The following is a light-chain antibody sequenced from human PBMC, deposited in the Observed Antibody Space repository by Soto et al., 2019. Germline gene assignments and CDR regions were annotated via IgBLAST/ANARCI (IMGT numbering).Light chain of an antibody. Sequence: QSVLAQPASVSGSPGQSITISCTGTSSDVGAYNSVSWYQQHPGQAPQLMIYEVSNRPSGVSNRFSGSKSGNTASLTISGLQAEDETDYYCSSYTSTGAWVFGGGTKFTVL. CDR1: SSDVGAYNS. CDR2: EVS. J-gene: IGLJ3*02. CDR3: SSYTSTGAWV. V-gene: IGLV2-14*01.